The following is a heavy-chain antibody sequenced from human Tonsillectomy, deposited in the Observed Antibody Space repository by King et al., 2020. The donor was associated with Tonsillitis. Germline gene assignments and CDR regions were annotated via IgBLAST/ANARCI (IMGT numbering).Heavy chain of an antibody. CDR3: VRRSTNGRGNWFDP. CDR2: VSHSGNT. D-gene: IGHD6-13*01. V-gene: IGHV4-59*01. CDR1: GGSITNSY. Sequence: VQLVESGPGLLKPLETLSLICTVSGGSITNSYWSWIRQTPGRGLEWIAYVSHSGNTHYNPSLRSRNTISVDTSKNQFSLKLNSVTTSDTAVYYCVRRSTNGRGNWFDPWGQGTLVTVSS. J-gene: IGHJ5*02.